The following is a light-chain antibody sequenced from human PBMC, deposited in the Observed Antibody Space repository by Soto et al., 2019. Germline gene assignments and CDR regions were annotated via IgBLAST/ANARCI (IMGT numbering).Light chain of an antibody. J-gene: IGLJ1*01. CDR2: EGS. CDR3: CSYAGITFAV. CDR1: RSDVGSYNL. V-gene: IGLV2-23*01. Sequence: QSALTQPASVSGSPGQSITISCTGIRSDVGSYNLVSWYQQLPGKAPKLIISEGSKRPSGVSNRFSGSKSGNTASLTISGLQAEDEADYYCCSYAGITFAVFGTGTKVTVL.